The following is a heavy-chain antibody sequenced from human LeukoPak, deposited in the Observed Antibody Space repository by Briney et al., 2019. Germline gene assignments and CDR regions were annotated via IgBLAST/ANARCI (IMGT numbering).Heavy chain of an antibody. CDR3: VADSYGAFEYYYYYMDV. CDR1: GYTFISYD. Sequence: ASVKVSCKASGYTFISYDINWVRQATGQGLEWMGWMNPNNGNTSYAQKFQGRVTMTRNTSISTAYMELRSLRSEDTAVYYCVADSYGAFEYYYYYMDVWGKGTMVTVSS. D-gene: IGHD5-18*01. V-gene: IGHV1-8*02. CDR2: MNPNNGNT. J-gene: IGHJ6*03.